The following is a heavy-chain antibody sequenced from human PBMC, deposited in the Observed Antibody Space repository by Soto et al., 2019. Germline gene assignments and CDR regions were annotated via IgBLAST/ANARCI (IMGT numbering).Heavy chain of an antibody. D-gene: IGHD2-21*02. CDR2: ITITGDTT. V-gene: IGHV3-23*04. J-gene: IGHJ4*02. CDR1: GFIFTTSD. Sequence: EVQLVESEGGLVQPGGSLRLSCEASGFIFTTSDMSWVRQAPGKGLEWISSITITGDTTHYADSVKGRFTISRDNSRNTVYLQMNRLRVDDPAVYYCAEGGGGDHGYWGQGTLVAVSS. CDR3: AEGGGGDHGY.